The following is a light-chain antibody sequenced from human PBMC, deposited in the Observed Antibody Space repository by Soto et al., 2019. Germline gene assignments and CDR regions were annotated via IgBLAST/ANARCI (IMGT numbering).Light chain of an antibody. Sequence: EIVLTQSPGTLSLSPGERSTLSCSANQSVSGSYLAWYQQKPGQAPRLLIYGASTRATGIPARFSGSGSGTEFTLTISSLQSEDFAVYHCQQYNNWPRTFGQGTKVDIK. CDR1: QSVSGSY. J-gene: IGKJ1*01. V-gene: IGKV3-15*01. CDR2: GAS. CDR3: QQYNNWPRT.